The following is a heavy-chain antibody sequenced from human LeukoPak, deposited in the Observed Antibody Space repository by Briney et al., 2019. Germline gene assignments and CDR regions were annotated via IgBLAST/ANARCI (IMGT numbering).Heavy chain of an antibody. V-gene: IGHV1-46*01. CDR2: INPSGGST. CDR3: ARDKEYWNLGSYYMDV. Sequence: GASVKVSCKASGYTFTSYYMHWVRQAPGQGLEWRGIINPSGGSTTYAQKFQGRVTMTRDTSTSTVYMELSSLRSEEPAVYYCARDKEYWNLGSYYMDVWGKGTTVTISS. D-gene: IGHD1-7*01. CDR1: GYTFTSYY. J-gene: IGHJ6*03.